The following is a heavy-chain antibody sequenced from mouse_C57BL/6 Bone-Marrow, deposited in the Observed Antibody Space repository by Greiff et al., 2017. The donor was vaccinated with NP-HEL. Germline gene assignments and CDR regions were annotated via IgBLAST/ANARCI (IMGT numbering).Heavy chain of an antibody. CDR2: INPGSGGT. CDR1: GYAFTNYL. J-gene: IGHJ3*01. Sequence: QVQLQQSGAELVRPGTSVKVSCKASGYAFTNYLIEWVKQRPGQGLEWIGVINPGSGGTNYNEKFKGKATLTADKSSSTAYMQLSSLTSEDSAVYFCARYPCFAYWGQGPLVTVSA. V-gene: IGHV1-54*01. CDR3: ARYPCFAY.